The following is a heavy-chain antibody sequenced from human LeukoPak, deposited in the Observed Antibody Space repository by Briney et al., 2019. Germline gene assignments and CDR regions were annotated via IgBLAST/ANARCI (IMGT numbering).Heavy chain of an antibody. D-gene: IGHD3-3*01. V-gene: IGHV3-30*02. CDR2: IRYDGSNK. CDR1: GFTFSSYG. Sequence: VGSLRLSCAASGFTFSSYGMHWVRQAPGKGLEWVAFIRYDGSNKYYADSVKGRFTISRDNSKNTLYLQMNSLRAEDTAVYNCATLRSLEWLRVVEDSEGAFDIWGQGTMVTVSS. J-gene: IGHJ3*02. CDR3: ATLRSLEWLRVVEDSEGAFDI.